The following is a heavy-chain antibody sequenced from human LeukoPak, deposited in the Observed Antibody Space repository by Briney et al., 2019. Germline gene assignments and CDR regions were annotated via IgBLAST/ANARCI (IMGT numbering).Heavy chain of an antibody. V-gene: IGHV3-23*01. J-gene: IGHJ4*02. Sequence: GGSLRLSCAASGFTFSNYALNWVRQAPGKGLEWVSGIGGNGGSTYYADSVKGGFTISRDNSKNTLYLQMNSLRVEDTAVYYCAKDSNYDTGGYYGRWGQGTPVTVSS. CDR1: GFTFSNYA. CDR2: IGGNGGST. CDR3: AKDSNYDTGGYYGR. D-gene: IGHD3-22*01.